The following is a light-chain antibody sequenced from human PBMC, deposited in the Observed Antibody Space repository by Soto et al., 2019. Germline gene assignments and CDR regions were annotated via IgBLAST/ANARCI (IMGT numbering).Light chain of an antibody. CDR2: KAS. CDR3: QQYNSYSWT. CDR1: QSISSW. J-gene: IGKJ1*01. Sequence: DIQMTQSPSTLSGSVGDRVTITCRASQSISSWLAWYQQKPGKAPKLLIYKASSLESGVPSRFSGSGSGTESTLTISSLQPDDFATYYCQQYNSYSWTFGQGTKVDIK. V-gene: IGKV1-5*03.